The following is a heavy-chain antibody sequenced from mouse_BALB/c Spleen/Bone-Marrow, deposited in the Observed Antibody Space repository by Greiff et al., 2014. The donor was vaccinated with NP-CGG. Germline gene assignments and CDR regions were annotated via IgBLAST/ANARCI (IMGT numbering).Heavy chain of an antibody. CDR1: GFTFSSFG. D-gene: IGHD2-14*01. J-gene: IGHJ4*01. CDR2: ISSGSSSI. CDR3: TRWGYAGDYYAMDY. V-gene: IGHV5-17*02. Sequence: EVHLVESGGGLVQPGGSRKLSCAASGFTFSSFGMHWVRQAPEKGLEWVAYISSGSSSIYYTDTVKGRFTISRDNPKSALFLQMTSLRSEDTATYYCTRWGYAGDYYAMDYWGQGTSVTVSS.